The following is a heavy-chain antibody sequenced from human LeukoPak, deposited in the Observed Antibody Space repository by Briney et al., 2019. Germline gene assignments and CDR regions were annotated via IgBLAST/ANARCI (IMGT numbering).Heavy chain of an antibody. J-gene: IGHJ4*02. V-gene: IGHV1-8*02. Sequence: ASVKASCKASAYTFSNYGVSWVRQATGQGLEWMGWMNPNSGNTGYAQNFQGRVTMTRDTSISTAYMELSSLRSEDAAVYYCTRGAVSESCSGGSCYRWDQWGQGTLVTVSS. CDR3: TRGAVSESCSGGSCYRWDQ. D-gene: IGHD2-15*01. CDR1: AYTFSNYG. CDR2: MNPNSGNT.